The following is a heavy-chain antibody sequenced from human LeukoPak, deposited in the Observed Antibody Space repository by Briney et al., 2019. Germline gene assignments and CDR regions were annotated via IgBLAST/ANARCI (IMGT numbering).Heavy chain of an antibody. Sequence: GGSLRPSCAASGFTFSSYAMHWVRQAPGKGLEWVAVISYDGSNKYYADSVKGRFTISRDNSKNTLYLQMNSLRAEDTAVYYCARALLVGASPDYWGREPWSPSPQ. CDR1: GFTFSSYA. V-gene: IGHV3-30*04. J-gene: IGHJ4*02. D-gene: IGHD1-26*01. CDR3: ARALLVGASPDY. CDR2: ISYDGSNK.